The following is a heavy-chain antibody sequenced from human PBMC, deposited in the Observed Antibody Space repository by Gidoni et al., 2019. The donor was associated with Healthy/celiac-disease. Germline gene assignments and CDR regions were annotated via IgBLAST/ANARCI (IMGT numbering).Heavy chain of an antibody. J-gene: IGHJ4*02. CDR3: CYYGSGSYYAPDY. V-gene: IGHV3-48*01. Sequence: EVQLVESGGGLVQPGGSLRLSCAASGFPFSSYSMNWVRQAPGKGLEWVSYSSSSSSTIYYADSVKGRFTISRDNAKNSLYLQMNSLRAEDTAVYYCCYYGSGSYYAPDYWGQGTLVTVSS. D-gene: IGHD3-10*01. CDR2: SSSSSSTI. CDR1: GFPFSSYS.